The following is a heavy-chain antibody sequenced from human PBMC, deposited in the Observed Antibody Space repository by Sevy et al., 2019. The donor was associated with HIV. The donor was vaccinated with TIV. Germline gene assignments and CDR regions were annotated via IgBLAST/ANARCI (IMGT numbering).Heavy chain of an antibody. CDR2: IHADGSS. CDR1: GFNVNDNY. D-gene: IGHD3-16*02. J-gene: IGHJ6*02. V-gene: IGHV3-53*01. Sequence: GGSLRLSCAASGFNVNDNYMTWVRQAPGKVLEWVSIIHADGSSYYADSVKGRFTMSRDDSKNMVNLQMNSLRADDTAVYYCARDRRFCGNECYLYYYYGMDVWGQGTAVTVSS. CDR3: ARDRRFCGNECYLYYYYGMDV.